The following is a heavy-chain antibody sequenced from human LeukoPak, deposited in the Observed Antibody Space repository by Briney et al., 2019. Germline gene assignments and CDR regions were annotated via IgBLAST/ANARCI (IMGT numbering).Heavy chain of an antibody. Sequence: GGSLRLSCAASGFTVSSNYMNWVRQAPGKGLEWVSVIYGGGNIYYADSVKGRFTISRDNSKNALYLQMNSLRAEDTAVYYCARGAGYNYPYYFDYWGQGTLVTVSS. CDR2: IYGGGNI. CDR3: ARGAGYNYPYYFDY. V-gene: IGHV3-53*01. D-gene: IGHD5-24*01. J-gene: IGHJ4*02. CDR1: GFTVSSNY.